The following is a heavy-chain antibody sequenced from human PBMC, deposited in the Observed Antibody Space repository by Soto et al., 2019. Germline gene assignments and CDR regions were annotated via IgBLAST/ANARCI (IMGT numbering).Heavy chain of an antibody. D-gene: IGHD2-2*01. CDR1: GFTFDDYA. V-gene: IGHV3-9*01. J-gene: IGHJ3*02. CDR3: AKDITPLCPDAFDI. Sequence: PGGSLRLSCAASGFTFDDYAMHWVRQAPGKGLEWVSGISWNSGSIGYADSVKGRFTISRDNAKNSLYLQMNSLRAEDTALYYCAKDITPLCPDAFDIWGQGTMVTVSS. CDR2: ISWNSGSI.